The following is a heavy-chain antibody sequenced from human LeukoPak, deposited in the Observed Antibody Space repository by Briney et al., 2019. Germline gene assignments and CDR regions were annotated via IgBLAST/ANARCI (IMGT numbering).Heavy chain of an antibody. CDR1: GFTFSSYG. J-gene: IGHJ4*02. V-gene: IGHV3-30*18. CDR3: AKDSRFLEWLSPLDY. D-gene: IGHD3-3*01. Sequence: PGGSLRLSCAASGFTFSSYGMQWVRQAPGKGLEWVAVISYDGSSKYCADSVKGRFTISRDNSKNTLYLQMNSLRAEDTAVYYCAKDSRFLEWLSPLDYWGQGILVTVSS. CDR2: ISYDGSSK.